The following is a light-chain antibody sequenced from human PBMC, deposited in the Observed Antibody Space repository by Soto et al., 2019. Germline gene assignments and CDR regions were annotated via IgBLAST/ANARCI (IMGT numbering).Light chain of an antibody. Sequence: EIVLTQSPGTLSLSPGERATLSCRASQSISSSYLAWYQQRPGQAPRLLIYGASSRATGIPDRFSGSGSGTEFTLTISRLEPEDFAVYYCQHYGSPPWTFGQGTKVDIK. V-gene: IGKV3-20*01. CDR3: QHYGSPPWT. J-gene: IGKJ1*01. CDR2: GAS. CDR1: QSISSSY.